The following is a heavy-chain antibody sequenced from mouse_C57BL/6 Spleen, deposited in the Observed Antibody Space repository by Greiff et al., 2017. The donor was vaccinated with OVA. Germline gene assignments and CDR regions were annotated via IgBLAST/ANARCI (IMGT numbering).Heavy chain of an antibody. CDR2: IDPSDSYT. CDR3: ARSDSSGYAMDY. CDR1: GYTFTSYW. J-gene: IGHJ4*01. D-gene: IGHD3-2*02. Sequence: QVQLQQPGAELVMPGASVKLSCKASGYTFTSYWMHWVKQRPGQGLEWIGEIDPSDSYTNYNQKFKGKSTLTVDKSSSTAYMQLSSLTSEDSAVYYCARSDSSGYAMDYWGQGTSVTVSS. V-gene: IGHV1-69*01.